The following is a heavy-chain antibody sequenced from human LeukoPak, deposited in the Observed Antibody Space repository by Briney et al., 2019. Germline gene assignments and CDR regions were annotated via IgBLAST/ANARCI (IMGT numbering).Heavy chain of an antibody. CDR2: ISAYNGNT. CDR1: GYTFTSNG. CDR3: ARGDLTGDAFDI. J-gene: IGHJ3*02. D-gene: IGHD3-9*01. Sequence: ASVKLSCKASGYTFTSNGISWVRQAPGQGLEWMGWISAYNGNTNYAQKLQGRVTMTTDTSTSTAYMELRSLRSDDTAVYYCARGDLTGDAFDIWGQGTMVTVSS. V-gene: IGHV1-18*01.